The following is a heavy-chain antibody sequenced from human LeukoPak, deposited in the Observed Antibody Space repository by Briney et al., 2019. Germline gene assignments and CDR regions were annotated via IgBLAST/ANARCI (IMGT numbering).Heavy chain of an antibody. D-gene: IGHD3-10*01. CDR1: GGSFSGYY. CDR2: INHSGST. V-gene: IGHV4-34*01. CDR3: ARDIPSYYGSGSFDY. J-gene: IGHJ4*02. Sequence: SETLSLTCAVYGGSFSGYYWSWIRQPPGKGLEWIGEINHSGSTNYNPSLKSRVTISVDTSKNQFSLKLTSMTAADTAFYYCARDIPSYYGSGSFDYWGQGTLVTVSS.